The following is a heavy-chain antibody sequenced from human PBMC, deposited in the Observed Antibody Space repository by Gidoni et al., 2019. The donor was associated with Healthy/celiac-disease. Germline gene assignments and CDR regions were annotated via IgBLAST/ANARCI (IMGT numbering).Heavy chain of an antibody. CDR3: ARSTYDPYYYYYYGMDV. CDR1: GGTFSSYA. D-gene: IGHD3-3*01. CDR2: IIPIFGTA. V-gene: IGHV1-69*06. J-gene: IGHJ6*04. Sequence: QVQLVQSGAAVKKPGSSVKVSCKASGGTFSSYAISWVRQAPGQGLEWMGGIIPIFGTANYAQKFQGRVTITADKSTSTAYMELSSLRSEDTAVYYCARSTYDPYYYYYYGMDVWGKGTTVTVSS.